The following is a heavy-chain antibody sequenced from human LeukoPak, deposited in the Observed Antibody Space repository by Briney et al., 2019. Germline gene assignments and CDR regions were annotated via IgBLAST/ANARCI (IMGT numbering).Heavy chain of an antibody. V-gene: IGHV4-34*01. CDR3: ARVKYYFDY. CDR1: GGSFSGYY. J-gene: IGHJ4*02. Sequence: SETLSLTCAVYGGSFSGYYWSWIRQPPGKGLEWIGEINHSGSTNYNPSLKSRVTISVDTSKNQFSLKLSSVTAADTAVYSCARVKYYFDYWGQGTLVTVSS. CDR2: INHSGST.